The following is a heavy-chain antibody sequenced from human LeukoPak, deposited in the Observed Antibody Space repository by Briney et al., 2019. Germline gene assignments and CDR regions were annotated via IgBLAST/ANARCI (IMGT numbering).Heavy chain of an antibody. V-gene: IGHV3-21*05. CDR2: ISSSSSYI. Sequence: AGGSLRLSCAASGFTFSSYEMNWVRQAPGKGLEWVSYISSSSSYIYYADTVKGRFTISRDNAKNSLYLQMNSLRAEDTAVYYCARAVRGVITSYDYYYYMDVWGKGTTVTVSS. D-gene: IGHD3-10*01. CDR1: GFTFSSYE. J-gene: IGHJ6*03. CDR3: ARAVRGVITSYDYYYYMDV.